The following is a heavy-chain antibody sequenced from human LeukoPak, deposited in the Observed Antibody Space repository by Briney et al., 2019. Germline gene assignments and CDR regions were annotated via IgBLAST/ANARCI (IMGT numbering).Heavy chain of an antibody. Sequence: ASVKVSFKASGYTFTGYYIHWVRQAPGQGLEWMGWINPNSGGTNYAQKFQGWVTMTRDTSISTAYMELSRLGSDDTAVYYCARGTWELPTALFDYWGQGTLVTVSS. J-gene: IGHJ4*02. V-gene: IGHV1-2*04. D-gene: IGHD1-26*01. CDR3: ARGTWELPTALFDY. CDR1: GYTFTGYY. CDR2: INPNSGGT.